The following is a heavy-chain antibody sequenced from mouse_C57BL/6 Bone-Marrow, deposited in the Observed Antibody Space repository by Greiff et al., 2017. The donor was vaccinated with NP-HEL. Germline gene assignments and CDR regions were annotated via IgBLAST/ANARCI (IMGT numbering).Heavy chain of an antibody. CDR2: ISDGGSYT. D-gene: IGHD2-12*01. J-gene: IGHJ4*01. CDR1: GFTFSSYA. Sequence: EVQLMESGGGLVKPGGSLKLSCAASGFTFSSYAMSWVRQTPEKRLEWVATISDGGSYTYYPDNVKGRFTISRDNAKNNLYLQMSHLKSEDTAMYYCARRYRDAMDYWGQGTSVTVSS. CDR3: ARRYRDAMDY. V-gene: IGHV5-4*03.